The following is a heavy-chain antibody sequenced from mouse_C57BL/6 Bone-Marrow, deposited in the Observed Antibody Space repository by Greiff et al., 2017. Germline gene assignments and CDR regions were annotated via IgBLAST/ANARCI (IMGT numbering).Heavy chain of an antibody. CDR2: ISDGGSYT. J-gene: IGHJ4*01. V-gene: IGHV5-4*01. CDR3: ARDLGRRYAMDY. D-gene: IGHD4-1*01. CDR1: GFTFSSYA. Sequence: EVNVVESGGGLVKPGGSLKLSCAASGFTFSSYAMSWVRQTPEKRLEWVATISDGGSYTYYPDNVKGRFTISRDNAKNNLYLQMSHLKSEDTAMYYCARDLGRRYAMDYWGQGTSVTVSS.